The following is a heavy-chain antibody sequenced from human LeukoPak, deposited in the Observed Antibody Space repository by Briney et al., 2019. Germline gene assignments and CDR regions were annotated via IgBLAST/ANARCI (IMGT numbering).Heavy chain of an antibody. CDR2: ISYDETSK. J-gene: IGHJ3*02. CDR1: GFTFSSYA. V-gene: IGHV3-30-3*01. Sequence: PGRSLRLSCAASGFTFSSYAMHWVRQAPGKGLEWVALISYDETSKYYADSVKGRFTISRDKSKNTLYLQMNSLRAGDTAVYYCARGIEVGPAVPPTSGGFDIWGQGTIVTVSS. D-gene: IGHD2-2*01. CDR3: ARGIEVGPAVPPTSGGFDI.